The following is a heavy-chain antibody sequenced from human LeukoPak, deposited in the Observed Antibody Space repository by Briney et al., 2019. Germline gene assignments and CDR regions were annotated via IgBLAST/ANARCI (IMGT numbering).Heavy chain of an antibody. CDR1: GGTFSSYA. Sequence: SVKVSCKASGGTFSSYAISWVRQAPGQGLEWMGGIIPIFGTANYAQKFQGRVTITADESTSTAYMELRSLRSDDTAVYYCARDPPVIAAWIYYGMDVWGQGTTVTVSS. J-gene: IGHJ6*02. V-gene: IGHV1-69*13. D-gene: IGHD6-25*01. CDR2: IIPIFGTA. CDR3: ARDPPVIAAWIYYGMDV.